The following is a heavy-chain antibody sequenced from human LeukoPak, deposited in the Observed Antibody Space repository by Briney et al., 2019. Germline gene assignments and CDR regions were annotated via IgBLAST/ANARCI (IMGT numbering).Heavy chain of an antibody. D-gene: IGHD1-26*01. J-gene: IGHJ3*02. CDR1: GFTFSSYS. V-gene: IGHV3-21*01. CDR3: ARDEWGDAFDI. Sequence: KPGGSLRLSCAASGFTFSSYSMNGVRQAPGKGLGWVSSISSSSSYIHSADSVRGRFTISKDNAKNSLFLQMNSVRAEDTAVYYCARDEWGDAFDIWGQGTMVTVFS. CDR2: ISSSSSYI.